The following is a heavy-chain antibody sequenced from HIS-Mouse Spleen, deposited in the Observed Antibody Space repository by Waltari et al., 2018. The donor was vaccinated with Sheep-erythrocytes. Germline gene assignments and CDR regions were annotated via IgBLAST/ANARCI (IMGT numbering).Heavy chain of an antibody. V-gene: IGHV4-39*01. D-gene: IGHD6-19*01. Sequence: QLQLQESGPGLVKPSETLSLTCTVSGGSISSSSYYWGWIRQPPGKGLEWIGSIYYSGGTYYTPSLKSRVTISVDTSKNQFSLKLSSVTAADTAVYYCALSVDLAGAFDIWGQGTMVTVSS. CDR2: IYYSGGT. J-gene: IGHJ3*02. CDR1: GGSISSSSYY. CDR3: ALSVDLAGAFDI.